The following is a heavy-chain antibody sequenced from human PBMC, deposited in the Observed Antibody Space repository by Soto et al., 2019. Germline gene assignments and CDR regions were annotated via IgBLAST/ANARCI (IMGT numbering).Heavy chain of an antibody. D-gene: IGHD3-22*01. CDR1: CYTFNSYG. Sequence: ASVKVSCKASCYTFNSYGISWVRQAPGQGLEWLGWISPYNDDTKYAQRLQGRVTMSTDTSSRTAYMHLRSLRSDDTAVYFCARGGYYDSSGSSNYHYYGMDVWGQGTTVNVSS. CDR3: ARGGYYDSSGSSNYHYYGMDV. CDR2: ISPYNDDT. J-gene: IGHJ6*02. V-gene: IGHV1-18*01.